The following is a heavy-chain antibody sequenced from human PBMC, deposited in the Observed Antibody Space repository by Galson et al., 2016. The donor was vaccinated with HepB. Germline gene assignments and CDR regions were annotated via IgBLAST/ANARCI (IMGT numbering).Heavy chain of an antibody. Sequence: SCKASGGTFSSYGISWVRQAPGQGLEWMGGIIPIFHTSRNTQKFHGRVTFIADESTSTVYMELNSLRSADTAVYYCARGLYYYDSRNYGFAAFDIWGQGTVVTVSS. V-gene: IGHV1-69*01. CDR2: IIPIFHTS. D-gene: IGHD3-22*01. CDR3: ARGLYYYDSRNYGFAAFDI. J-gene: IGHJ3*02. CDR1: GGTFSSYG.